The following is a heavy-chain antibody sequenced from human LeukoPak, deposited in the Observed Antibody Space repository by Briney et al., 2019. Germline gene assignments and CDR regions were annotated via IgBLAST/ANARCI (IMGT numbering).Heavy chain of an antibody. V-gene: IGHV4-34*09. CDR1: GGSFSGYY. D-gene: IGHD4-17*01. J-gene: IGHJ6*02. CDR2: INHSGST. CDR3: ARIDYGESDSYGMDV. Sequence: DPSETLSLTCAVYGGSFSGYYWSWIRQPPGKGLEWIGEINHSGSTYYNPSLKSRVTISVDTSKNQFSLKLSSVTAADTAVYYCARIDYGESDSYGMDVWGQGTTVTVSS.